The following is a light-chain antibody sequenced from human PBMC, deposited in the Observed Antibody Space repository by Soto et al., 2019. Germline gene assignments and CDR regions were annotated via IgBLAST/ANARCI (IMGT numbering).Light chain of an antibody. CDR2: GAS. CDR3: QEYKTWPWT. Sequence: ETALTQSASTLSVSPGESATLACRARQGVXSNFGWYQQKLGQAPRLLXDGASTRATGSPARLSGSGSGTEFILTISSLHSEDCEAYYLQEYKTWPWTFGQGTKVDIK. V-gene: IGKV3-15*01. J-gene: IGKJ1*01. CDR1: QGVXSN.